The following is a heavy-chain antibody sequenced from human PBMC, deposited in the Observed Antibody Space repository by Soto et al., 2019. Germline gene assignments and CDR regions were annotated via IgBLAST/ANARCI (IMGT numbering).Heavy chain of an antibody. J-gene: IGHJ4*02. Sequence: PSETLSLTCTVSGDSISGYYWSWIRQPPGKGLEWIGYIYYSGSTNYNPSLKSRVTISVDTSKNQFSLKLSSVTAADTAVYYCARGHGYSYGLLWYFDYWGQGTLVTVSS. V-gene: IGHV4-59*01. CDR3: ARGHGYSYGLLWYFDY. CDR1: GDSISGYY. CDR2: IYYSGST. D-gene: IGHD5-18*01.